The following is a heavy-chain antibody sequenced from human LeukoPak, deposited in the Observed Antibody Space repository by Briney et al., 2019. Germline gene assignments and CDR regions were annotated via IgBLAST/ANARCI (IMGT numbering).Heavy chain of an antibody. CDR3: TTDWVTYYYGSGSHYGMDV. CDR2: ISGSGGST. CDR1: GFTFSSYA. J-gene: IGHJ6*02. V-gene: IGHV3-23*01. Sequence: GGSLRLSCAASGFTFSSYAMSWVRQAPGKGLEWVSAISGSGGSTYYADSVKGRFTISRDNSKNTLYLQMNSLRAEDTAVYYCTTDWVTYYYGSGSHYGMDVWGQGTTVTVSS. D-gene: IGHD3-10*01.